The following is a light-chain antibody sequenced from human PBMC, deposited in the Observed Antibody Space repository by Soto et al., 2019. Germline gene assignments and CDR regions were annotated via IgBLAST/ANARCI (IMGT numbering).Light chain of an antibody. CDR3: QNFYSGTWT. J-gene: IGKJ1*01. Sequence: DIQMTQSPSSLSASVGDRVTITCRASQDIRNYLAWYQQKPGKVPNLLIYAASSLQSGVPSRFSGSGSGTEFTLTISSPQPEDVASYYCQNFYSGTWTFGQGTKVEIK. CDR1: QDIRNY. CDR2: AAS. V-gene: IGKV1-27*01.